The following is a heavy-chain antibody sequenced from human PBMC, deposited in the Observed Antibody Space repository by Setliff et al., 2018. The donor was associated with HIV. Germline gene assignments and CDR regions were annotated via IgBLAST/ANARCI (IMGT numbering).Heavy chain of an antibody. V-gene: IGHV1-46*01. J-gene: IGHJ6*03. CDR1: GYTFSGYY. CDR3: ARDLSISNPYYDFWSGQLDLRNIFYYMDV. Sequence: VASVKVSCKAVGYTFSGYYLHWVRQAPGQGLEWMGSINPSGGSTSYAQKFQGRVTMTRDTSTSTVYMELSSLRSEYTAVYYCARDLSISNPYYDFWSGQLDLRNIFYYMDVWGTGSPVTVSS. D-gene: IGHD3-3*01. CDR2: INPSGGST.